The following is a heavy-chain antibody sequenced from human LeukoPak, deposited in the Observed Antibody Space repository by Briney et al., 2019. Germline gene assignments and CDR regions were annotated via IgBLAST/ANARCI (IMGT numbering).Heavy chain of an antibody. D-gene: IGHD2-2*01. V-gene: IGHV1-2*02. CDR2: INPNSGGT. CDR3: ARIVVVPADDYYYYGMDV. J-gene: IGHJ6*02. Sequence: ASVKVSCKASGYTFTGYYMHWVRQAPGQGLEWMGWINPNSGGTNYAQKFQGRVTMTRDTSISTAYMELSRLRSDDTAVYYCARIVVVPADDYYYYGMDVWGQGTTVTVSS. CDR1: GYTFTGYY.